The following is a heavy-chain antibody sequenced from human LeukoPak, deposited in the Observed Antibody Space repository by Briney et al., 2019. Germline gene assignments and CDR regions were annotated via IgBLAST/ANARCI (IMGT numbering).Heavy chain of an antibody. CDR3: ARCTSGYDLHFDY. CDR2: IIPIFGTA. J-gene: IGHJ4*02. Sequence: SVKVSCKASGGTFSSYAISWVRQAPGQGLEWMGGIIPIFGTANYVQKFQGRVTITADESTSTAYMELSSLRSEDTAVYYCARCTSGYDLHFDYWGQGTLVIVSS. D-gene: IGHD5-12*01. V-gene: IGHV1-69*13. CDR1: GGTFSSYA.